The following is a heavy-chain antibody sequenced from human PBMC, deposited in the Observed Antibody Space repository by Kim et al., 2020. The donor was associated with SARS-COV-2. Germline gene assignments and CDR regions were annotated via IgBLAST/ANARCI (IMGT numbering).Heavy chain of an antibody. CDR3: ARGPRDWNDGLPFEC. Sequence: SETLSLTCTVSGGSISSGSYYWSWIRQPAGKGLEWIGRIYTSGSTNYNPSLKSRITISVDTSKNQFSLKLSSVTAADTAVYYCARGPRDWNDGLPFECWGQGTLVTVSS. CDR1: GGSISSGSYY. V-gene: IGHV4-61*02. CDR2: IYTSGST. D-gene: IGHD1-1*01. J-gene: IGHJ4*02.